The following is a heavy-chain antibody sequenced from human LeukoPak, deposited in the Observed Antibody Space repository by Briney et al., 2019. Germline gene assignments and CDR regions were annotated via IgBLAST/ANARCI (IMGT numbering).Heavy chain of an antibody. J-gene: IGHJ4*02. CDR2: IYSSGLT. V-gene: IGHV4-39*07. CDR3: ARGLVGLDY. Sequence: PSETLSLTCTVSGGSISSSSYYWGWIRQPPGKGLEWIGSIYSSGLTYYHPSLKSRLTISSDTSNNQFSLKLSSVTAADTAVYYCARGLVGLDYWGQGTLVTVSS. CDR1: GGSISSSSYY. D-gene: IGHD2-21*01.